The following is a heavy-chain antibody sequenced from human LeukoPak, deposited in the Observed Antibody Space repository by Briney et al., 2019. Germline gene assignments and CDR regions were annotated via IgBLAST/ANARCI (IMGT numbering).Heavy chain of an antibody. CDR2: INPNSGGT. CDR1: GYTFSGYY. Sequence: ASVKVSCKASGYTFSGYYMHWVRQAPGQGLEWMGWINPNSGGTNYAQKFQGRVTMTRDTSISTAYMELSRLRSDDTAVYYCAREYSSGWYVGYWGQGTLVTVSS. CDR3: AREYSSGWYVGY. V-gene: IGHV1-2*02. J-gene: IGHJ4*02. D-gene: IGHD6-19*01.